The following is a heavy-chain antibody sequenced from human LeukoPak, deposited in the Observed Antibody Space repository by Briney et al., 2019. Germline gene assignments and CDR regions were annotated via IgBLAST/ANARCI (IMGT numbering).Heavy chain of an antibody. Sequence: KPGGSLRLSCAASGFTFSSYSMNWVRQAPGKGLEWVSCISSSSSYIYYADSVKGRFTISRDNAKNSLYLQMNSLRAEDTAVYYCARDGLGLEWLLRENDAFDIWGQGTMVTVSS. D-gene: IGHD3-3*01. CDR1: GFTFSSYS. V-gene: IGHV3-21*01. J-gene: IGHJ3*02. CDR3: ARDGLGLEWLLRENDAFDI. CDR2: ISSSSSYI.